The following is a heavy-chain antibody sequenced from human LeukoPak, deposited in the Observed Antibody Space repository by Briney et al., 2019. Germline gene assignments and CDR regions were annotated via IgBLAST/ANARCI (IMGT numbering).Heavy chain of an antibody. Sequence: SETLSLTCTVSGGSISSGSYYWNWIRQPAGKGLEWIGRIYTSGSTNYNPSLKSRVTISVDTSKKQFSLKLSSVTAADTAVYYCAGNYYGSGSYYSEDRYWGQGTLVTVSS. CDR1: GGSISSGSYY. J-gene: IGHJ4*02. CDR2: IYTSGST. V-gene: IGHV4-61*02. CDR3: AGNYYGSGSYYSEDRY. D-gene: IGHD3-10*01.